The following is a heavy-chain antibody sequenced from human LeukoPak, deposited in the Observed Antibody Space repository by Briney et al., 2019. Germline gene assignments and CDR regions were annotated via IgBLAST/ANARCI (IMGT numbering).Heavy chain of an antibody. J-gene: IGHJ3*02. CDR3: ALYCSSTSCYYGFDAFDI. Sequence: PSETLSLTCTVSGGSISSYYWSWIRQPPGKGLEWMGYIYYSGSTNYNPSLKSRVTISVDTSKNQFSLKLSSVTAADTAVYYCALYCSSTSCYYGFDAFDIWGQGTMVTVSS. D-gene: IGHD2-2*01. CDR2: IYYSGST. V-gene: IGHV4-59*01. CDR1: GGSISSYY.